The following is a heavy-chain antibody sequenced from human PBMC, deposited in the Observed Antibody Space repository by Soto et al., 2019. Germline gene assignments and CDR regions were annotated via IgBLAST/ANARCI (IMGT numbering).Heavy chain of an antibody. CDR2: IYPGDSDT. J-gene: IGHJ3*02. D-gene: IGHD3-22*01. V-gene: IGHV5-51*01. Sequence: GESLKISCKGSGYSFTSNWIAWVRQMPGKGLEWMGIIYPGDSDTRYSPSFQGQVTLSADKSISTAYLQWGSLKASDTAMYYCARILYYYDSSGFVTYDIWGQGTMVTVSS. CDR1: GYSFTSNW. CDR3: ARILYYYDSSGFVTYDI.